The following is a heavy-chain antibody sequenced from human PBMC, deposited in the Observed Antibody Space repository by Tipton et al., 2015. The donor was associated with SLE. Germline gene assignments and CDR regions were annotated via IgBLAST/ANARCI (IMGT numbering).Heavy chain of an antibody. D-gene: IGHD3-22*01. V-gene: IGHV3-23*04. J-gene: IGHJ3*02. CDR3: AKVDAESSGSFLGLDAFDI. CDR2: ISAGDGSR. CDR1: GFTFSNHW. Sequence: QLVQSGGGLVQPGGSLRLSCAASGFTFSNHWMHWLRQGPGKGLEWVSGISAGDGSRYYADSVKGRFTISRDSSKNTLYLQMHSLRGEDTATYYCAKVDAESSGSFLGLDAFDIWGLGTMVTVSS.